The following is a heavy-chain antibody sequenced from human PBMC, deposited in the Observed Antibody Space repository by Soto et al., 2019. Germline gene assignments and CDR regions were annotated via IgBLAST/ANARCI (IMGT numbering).Heavy chain of an antibody. CDR3: ARDLVTGIAAAGTAD. V-gene: IGHV1-69*01. Sequence: QVQLVQSGAEVKKPGSSVKVSCKASGGTFSSYAISWVRQAPGQGLEWMGGIIPIFGTANYAQKFQGRVTITADESTSTAYMELSSLRAEDTAVYYCARDLVTGIAAAGTADWGQGTLFTVSS. CDR2: IIPIFGTA. D-gene: IGHD6-13*01. J-gene: IGHJ4*02. CDR1: GGTFSSYA.